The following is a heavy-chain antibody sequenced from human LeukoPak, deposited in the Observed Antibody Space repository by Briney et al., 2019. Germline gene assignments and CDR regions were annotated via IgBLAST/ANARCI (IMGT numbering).Heavy chain of an antibody. CDR2: IYYSGST. D-gene: IGHD5-24*01. CDR3: ASRRRDGYTYYFDY. J-gene: IGHJ4*02. Sequence: TSETLSLTCTVSGGSISSGGYYWSWIRQHPGKGLEWIGYIYYSGSTYYNPSLKSRVTISVDTSKNQFSLKLSSVTAADTAVYYCASRRRDGYTYYFDYWGQGTLVTVSS. V-gene: IGHV4-31*03. CDR1: GGSISSGGYY.